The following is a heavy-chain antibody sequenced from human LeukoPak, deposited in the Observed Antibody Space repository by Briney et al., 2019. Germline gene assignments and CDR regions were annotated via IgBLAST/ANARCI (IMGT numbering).Heavy chain of an antibody. D-gene: IGHD3-10*01. Sequence: GGSLRLSCAASGFTFSSYWMSWVRQAPGKGLEWVANIKQDGSEEYYVDSVKGRFTISRDNAKNSLYLQMNSLRAEDTAAYYCARRSILWSGSMDVWGQGTTVTVSS. CDR2: IKQDGSEE. CDR3: ARRSILWSGSMDV. J-gene: IGHJ6*02. V-gene: IGHV3-7*01. CDR1: GFTFSSYW.